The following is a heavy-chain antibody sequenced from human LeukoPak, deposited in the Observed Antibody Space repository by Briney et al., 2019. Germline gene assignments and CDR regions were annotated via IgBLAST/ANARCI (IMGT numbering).Heavy chain of an antibody. CDR3: ARRMNNDSRVFQH. J-gene: IGHJ1*01. D-gene: IGHD3-22*01. Sequence: ASVKVSCKASGYTFTSYDINWVRQATGQGLEWMGWMNPNSGNTGYAQKFQGGVTMTRNTSINTAYMELSSLTSEDTAVYYCARRMNNDSRVFQHWGQGTLVTVSS. V-gene: IGHV1-8*01. CDR2: MNPNSGNT. CDR1: GYTFTSYD.